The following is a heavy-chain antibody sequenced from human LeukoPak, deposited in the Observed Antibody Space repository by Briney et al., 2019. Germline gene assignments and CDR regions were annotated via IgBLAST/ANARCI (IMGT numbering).Heavy chain of an antibody. V-gene: IGHV1-24*01. D-gene: IGHD3-10*01. CDR2: CDPEDGET. CDR3: ATLTHVVRGVKVGRREAFDI. Sequence: ASVKVSCKVSGYTLTELSMHWVRQAPGKGLEWMGGCDPEDGETIYAQKFQGRVTMTEDTSTDTAYMELSSLRSEDTAVYYCATLTHVVRGVKVGRREAFDIWGQGTMVTVSS. J-gene: IGHJ3*02. CDR1: GYTLTELS.